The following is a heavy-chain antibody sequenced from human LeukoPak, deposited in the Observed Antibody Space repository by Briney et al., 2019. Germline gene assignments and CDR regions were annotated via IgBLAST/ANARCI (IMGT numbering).Heavy chain of an antibody. CDR2: INPNTGGT. CDR1: GDTFTGYY. V-gene: IGHV1-2*02. Sequence: EASVKVSCEASGDTFTGYYMHWVRQTPGQGLEWMGWINPNTGGTNYAQKFQGRVTMTRDTSISTAYTELSRLRSDDTAVYYCARIVSGGLAVAGTRRSHPADYWAQGTLVTVSS. CDR3: ARIVSGGLAVAGTRRSHPADY. J-gene: IGHJ4*02. D-gene: IGHD6-19*01.